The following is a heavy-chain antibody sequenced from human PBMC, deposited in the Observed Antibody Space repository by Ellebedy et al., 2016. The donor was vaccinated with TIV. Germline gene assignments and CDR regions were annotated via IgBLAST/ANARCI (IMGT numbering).Heavy chain of an antibody. J-gene: IGHJ4*02. D-gene: IGHD3-22*01. V-gene: IGHV1-46*01. CDR1: GYTFTSFY. CDR3: ARDRGGYYDRGYFDY. CDR2: INPSVGNT. Sequence: ASVKVSXKASGYTFTSFYVFWVRQAPGQRLEWVGIINPSVGNTKYAQKFQGRVTMTRDTSTSTVYMELSSLRSEDTAVYYCARDRGGYYDRGYFDYWGQGTLVTVSS.